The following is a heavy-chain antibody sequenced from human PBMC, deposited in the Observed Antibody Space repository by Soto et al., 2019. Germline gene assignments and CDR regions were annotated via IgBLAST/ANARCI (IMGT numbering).Heavy chain of an antibody. J-gene: IGHJ4*02. D-gene: IGHD3-10*01. CDR2: IYHSGST. Sequence: KPSETLSLTCAVSGYSISSGYYWGWIRQPPGKGLEWIGSIYHSGSTYYNPSLKSRVTISVDTSKNQFSLKLSSVTAADTAVYYCARDWVPGHYYFDYWGQGTLVTVSS. V-gene: IGHV4-38-2*02. CDR1: GYSISSGYY. CDR3: ARDWVPGHYYFDY.